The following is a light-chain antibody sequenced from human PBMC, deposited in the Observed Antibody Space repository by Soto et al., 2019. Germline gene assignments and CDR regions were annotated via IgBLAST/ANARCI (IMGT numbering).Light chain of an antibody. Sequence: QSALTQPASVSGSPGQSITISCTGTSSDVGGYNYVSLYQQHPGKAPKLMVYDVSNRPSGVSNRFSGSKSGYTASLTISGLQAEDEADYYCSSYTSSSTVVFGGGTKLTVL. J-gene: IGLJ2*01. CDR1: SSDVGGYNY. CDR2: DVS. CDR3: SSYTSSSTVV. V-gene: IGLV2-14*01.